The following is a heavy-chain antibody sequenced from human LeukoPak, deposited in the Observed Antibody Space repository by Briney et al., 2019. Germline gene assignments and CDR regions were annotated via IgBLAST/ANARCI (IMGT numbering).Heavy chain of an antibody. CDR1: GGSISSYY. D-gene: IGHD1-26*01. V-gene: IGHV4-59*01. J-gene: IGHJ4*02. Sequence: SETLSLTCTVSGGSISSYYWSWIRQPPGKGLEWIGYIYNSGSTNYNPSLKSRVTISVDTSKNQFSLKLSSVTAADTAVYYCARDVGATPGYFDYWGQGTLVTVSS. CDR3: ARDVGATPGYFDY. CDR2: IYNSGST.